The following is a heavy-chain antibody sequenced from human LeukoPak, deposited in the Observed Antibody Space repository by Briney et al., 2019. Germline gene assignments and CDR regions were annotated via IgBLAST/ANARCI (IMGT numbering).Heavy chain of an antibody. CDR1: GITFSNYW. CDR3: ARDYCSGGSCYSGAFDI. CDR2: IYQDGNEK. D-gene: IGHD2-15*01. J-gene: IGHJ3*02. Sequence: GGSLRLSCAASGITFSNYWMTWVRQAPGKGLEWVANIYQDGNEKYYVDSVKGRFTISRDNAKNSLFLQTNSLRAEDTAVYFCARDYCSGGSCYSGAFDIWGQGTMVTVSS. V-gene: IGHV3-7*04.